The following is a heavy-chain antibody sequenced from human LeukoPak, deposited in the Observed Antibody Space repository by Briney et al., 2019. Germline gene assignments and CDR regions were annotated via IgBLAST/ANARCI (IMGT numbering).Heavy chain of an antibody. CDR2: ISSSGSAI. D-gene: IGHD2-15*01. CDR3: VRVKGSYFDY. Sequence: PGGSLRLSCAASGFPFSSYSINWVRQAPGKGLEWGSYISSSGSAIYYVHSVKGRFTVSRDNAKNSLFLQMNSPRAEETAVYYCVRVKGSYFDYWGQGALVTVSS. V-gene: IGHV3-48*01. J-gene: IGHJ4*02. CDR1: GFPFSSYS.